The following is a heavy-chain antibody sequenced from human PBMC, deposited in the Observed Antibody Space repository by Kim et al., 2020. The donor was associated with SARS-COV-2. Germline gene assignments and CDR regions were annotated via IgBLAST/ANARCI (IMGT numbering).Heavy chain of an antibody. Sequence: SVKVSCKASGGTFSSYAISWVRQAPGQGLEWMGGIIPIFGTANYAQKFQGRVTITADESTSTAYMELSSLRSEDTAVYYCASESGYAAPTDAFDIWGQGTLFTVSS. CDR3: ASESGYAAPTDAFDI. V-gene: IGHV1-69*13. J-gene: IGHJ3*02. CDR1: GGTFSSYA. CDR2: IIPIFGTA. D-gene: IGHD5-12*01.